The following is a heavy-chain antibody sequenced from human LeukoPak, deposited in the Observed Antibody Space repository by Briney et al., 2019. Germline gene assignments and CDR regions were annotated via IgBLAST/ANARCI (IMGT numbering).Heavy chain of an antibody. CDR3: ARRAATIDYYYYYYMDV. J-gene: IGHJ6*03. D-gene: IGHD5-12*01. V-gene: IGHV4-4*09. CDR2: IYTSGST. CDR1: GGSISSYY. Sequence: SETLSLTCTVSGGSISSYYWSWIRQPPGKGLEWIGYIYTSGSTNYNPSLKSRDTISVDTSKNQFSLKLSSVTAADTAVYYCARRAATIDYYYYYYMDVWGKGTTVTVSS.